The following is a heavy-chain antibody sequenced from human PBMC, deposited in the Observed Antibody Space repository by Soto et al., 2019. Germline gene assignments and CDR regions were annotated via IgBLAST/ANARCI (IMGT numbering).Heavy chain of an antibody. D-gene: IGHD3-10*01. CDR2: ISGSGGST. CDR1: GFTFSSYA. J-gene: IGHJ4*02. V-gene: IGHV3-23*01. CDR3: AKGLITMVRGVYPNYFDY. Sequence: HPGGSLRLSCAASGFTFSSYAMSWVRQAPGKGLEWVSAISGSGGSTYYADSVKGRFTISRDNSKNTLYLQMNSLRAEDTAVYYCAKGLITMVRGVYPNYFDYWGQGTLVTVSS.